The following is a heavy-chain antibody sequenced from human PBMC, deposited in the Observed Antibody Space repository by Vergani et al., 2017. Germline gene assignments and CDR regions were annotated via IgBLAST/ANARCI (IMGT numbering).Heavy chain of an antibody. Sequence: QVQLVQSGAEVKKPGSSVKVSCKASGGTFSSYAISWVRQAPGQGLEWMGGIIPIFGTANYAQKFQGRVTITADESTSTAYMELSSLRSEDTAVYYCARGALFRTGTTSYYYGMDVWGQGTTVTVSS. J-gene: IGHJ6*02. CDR2: IIPIFGTA. CDR3: ARGALFRTGTTSYYYGMDV. CDR1: GGTFSSYA. D-gene: IGHD1-7*01. V-gene: IGHV1-69*01.